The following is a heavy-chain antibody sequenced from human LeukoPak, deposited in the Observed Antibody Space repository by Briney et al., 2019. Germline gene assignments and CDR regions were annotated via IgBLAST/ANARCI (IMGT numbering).Heavy chain of an antibody. CDR2: TYYSGST. Sequence: PSETMSLTCTVSGGSISSRSYYWGWIRQPPGKGLEWIGRTYYSGSTYYNPSPKRRVTISVDTSKNQFSLTLSSVTAADTAVYYCARGYSVLRYFDWPGPYYFDYWGQGTLVTVSS. CDR3: ARGYSVLRYFDWPGPYYFDY. J-gene: IGHJ4*02. CDR1: GGSISSRSYY. D-gene: IGHD3-9*01. V-gene: IGHV4-39*01.